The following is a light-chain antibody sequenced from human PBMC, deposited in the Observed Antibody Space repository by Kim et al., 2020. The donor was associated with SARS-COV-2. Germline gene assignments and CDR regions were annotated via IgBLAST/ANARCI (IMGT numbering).Light chain of an antibody. CDR3: CSYAGSNSLI. CDR1: SSDVGGYNY. CDR2: EVT. J-gene: IGLJ2*01. V-gene: IGLV2-8*01. Sequence: GRSVNISCTGTSSDVGGYNYVSWYQQHPGKAPKLMISEVTKRPSGVPDRFSGSKTGNTASLTVSGLQAEDEADYYCCSYAGSNSLIFGGGTPLTVL.